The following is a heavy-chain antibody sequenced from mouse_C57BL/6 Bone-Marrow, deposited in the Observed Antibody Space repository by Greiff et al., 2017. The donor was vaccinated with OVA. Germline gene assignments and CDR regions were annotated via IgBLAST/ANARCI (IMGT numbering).Heavy chain of an antibody. CDR3: AREDYGSSWVYYYDY. D-gene: IGHD1-1*01. CDR1: GYTFTSYW. V-gene: IGHV1-50*01. Sequence: QVQLKQSGAELVKPRASVKLSCKASGYTFTSYWMQWVKQRPGQGLEWIGEIDPSDSYTNYNQKFKGKATLTVDTSSSTAYMQLSSLTSEDSAVYYCAREDYGSSWVYYYDYWGQGTTLTVSS. J-gene: IGHJ2*01. CDR2: IDPSDSYT.